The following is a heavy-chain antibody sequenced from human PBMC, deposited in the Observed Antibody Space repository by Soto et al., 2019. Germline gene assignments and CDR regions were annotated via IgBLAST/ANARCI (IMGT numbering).Heavy chain of an antibody. Sequence: QVHLVQAGAEVKKPGASVKVSCKASGYTFTSYGITWVRQAPGQGLEWRGWISAHSGNTDYAEKLQGRVIVTRDTSTSTAYMELRSLRSDDTSVYYCARGRYGDYWGQGALVTVSS. V-gene: IGHV1-18*01. D-gene: IGHD1-1*01. CDR3: ARGRYGDY. J-gene: IGHJ4*02. CDR1: GYTFTSYG. CDR2: ISAHSGNT.